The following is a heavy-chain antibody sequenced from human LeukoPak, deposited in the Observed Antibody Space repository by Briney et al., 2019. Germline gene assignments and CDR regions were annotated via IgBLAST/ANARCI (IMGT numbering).Heavy chain of an antibody. D-gene: IGHD4-23*01. J-gene: IGHJ4*02. CDR3: ASDPAPTTVVTFDY. V-gene: IGHV3-21*01. Sequence: GGSLRLSCAASGFTFSSYSMNWVRQAPGKGLEWVSSISSSSSHIYYADSVKGRFTISRDNSKNTLYLQMNSLRAEDTAVYYCASDPAPTTVVTFDYWGQGTLVTVSS. CDR1: GFTFSSYS. CDR2: ISSSSSHI.